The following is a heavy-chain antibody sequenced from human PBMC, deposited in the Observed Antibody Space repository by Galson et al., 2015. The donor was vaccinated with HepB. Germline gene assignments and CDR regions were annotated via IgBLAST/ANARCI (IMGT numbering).Heavy chain of an antibody. CDR1: GYTFTGYY. J-gene: IGHJ4*02. CDR2: IDPSSGGT. CDR3: AREQYYFDNRGYRHSFDY. Sequence: SVKVSCKASGYTFTGYYLHWVRQAPGQGLEWMACIDPSSGGTTYAQKFQGRVTLTRDTSVTTAYMELSRLTSDDAAVYYCAREQYYFDNRGYRHSFDYWGQGTPVAVSS. D-gene: IGHD3-22*01. V-gene: IGHV1-2*02.